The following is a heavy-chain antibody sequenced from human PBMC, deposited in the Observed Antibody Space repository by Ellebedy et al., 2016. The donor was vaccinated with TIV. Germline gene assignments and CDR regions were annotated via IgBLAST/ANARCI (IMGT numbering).Heavy chain of an antibody. CDR1: GFTFTNSA. J-gene: IGHJ4*02. CDR2: ISDSGDHT. D-gene: IGHD4-11*01. V-gene: IGHV3-23*01. Sequence: GESLKISXAASGFTFTNSAMSWVRQAPGKGLEWVSMISDSGDHTYYADSVKGRFTISRDNSKNTLYLLMNSLRAEDTAVYYCAIDRRDKYLQWGQGTLVTVPS. CDR3: AIDRRDKYLQ.